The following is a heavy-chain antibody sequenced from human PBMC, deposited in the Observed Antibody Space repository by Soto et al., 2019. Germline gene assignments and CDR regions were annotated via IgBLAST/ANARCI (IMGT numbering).Heavy chain of an antibody. CDR3: TTDRYNWNYPIYYYYGMDV. Sequence: KAGGSLRLSCAASGFTFSNAWMSWVRQAPGKGLEWVGRIKSKTDGGTTDYAAPVKGRFTISRDDSKDTLYLQMNSLKTEDTAVYYCTTDRYNWNYPIYYYYGMDVWGQGTTVTVSS. D-gene: IGHD1-7*01. CDR1: GFTFSNAW. J-gene: IGHJ6*02. V-gene: IGHV3-15*01. CDR2: IKSKTDGGTT.